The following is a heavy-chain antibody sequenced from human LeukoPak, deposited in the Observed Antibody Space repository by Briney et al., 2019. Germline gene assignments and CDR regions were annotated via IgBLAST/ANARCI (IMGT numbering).Heavy chain of an antibody. CDR3: ARANSGSYDNWFDP. CDR1: GGSISSGGYY. V-gene: IGHV4-31*03. J-gene: IGHJ5*02. Sequence: SETLSLTCTVSGGSISSGGYYWSWIRQHPGKGLEWIGYIYYSGSTYYNPSLKSRVTISVDTSKNQFSLKLSSVTAADTAVYYCARANSGSYDNWFDPWGQGTLVTVSS. D-gene: IGHD3-10*01. CDR2: IYYSGST.